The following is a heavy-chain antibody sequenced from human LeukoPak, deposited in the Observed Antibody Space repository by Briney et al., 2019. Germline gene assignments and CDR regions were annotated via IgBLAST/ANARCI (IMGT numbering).Heavy chain of an antibody. J-gene: IGHJ5*02. CDR1: GGSISSSNW. D-gene: IGHD4-17*01. CDR3: ARALMGRAPLFLEVTTLKGRWHNWFDP. Sequence: SETLSLTCAVSGGSISSSNWWSWVRQPPGKGLEWIGEINHSGSTNYNPSLKSRVTISVDTSKNQFSLKLSSVTAADTAVYYCARALMGRAPLFLEVTTLKGRWHNWFDPWGQGTLVTVSS. CDR2: INHSGST. V-gene: IGHV4-4*02.